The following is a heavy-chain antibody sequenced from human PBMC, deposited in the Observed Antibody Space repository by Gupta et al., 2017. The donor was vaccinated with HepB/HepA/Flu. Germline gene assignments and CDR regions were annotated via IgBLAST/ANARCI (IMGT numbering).Heavy chain of an antibody. J-gene: IGHJ3*02. CDR1: GGSISSFY. D-gene: IGHD6-25*01. V-gene: IGHV4-59*08. CDR2: MFYSGST. Sequence: HVQEPGPGQVKPSETLSLTCTVSGGSISSFYWSWIRQPPGKGLEWIGYMFYSGSTNSSPSLKSRVTISVDTSRNQFSLKLSSVTAADTAVYYCARQGSEEAFDIWGQGTMVTVSS. CDR3: ARQGSEEAFDI.